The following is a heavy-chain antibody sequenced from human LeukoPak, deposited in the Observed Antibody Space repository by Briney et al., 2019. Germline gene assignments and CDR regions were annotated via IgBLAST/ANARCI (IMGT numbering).Heavy chain of an antibody. V-gene: IGHV3-30*04. D-gene: IGHD5-12*01. CDR3: ATHSPEWRYSGYYNFYYMDV. J-gene: IGHJ6*03. CDR1: AFTFNIYA. Sequence: TGGSLRLSCAASAFTFNIYAMHWVRQAPGKGLEWVAVISYDGSDKYYADSVKGRFTISRDNSNNTLYLQMNSLRVEDTAVYYCATHSPEWRYSGYYNFYYMDVWGKGTTVTVSS. CDR2: ISYDGSDK.